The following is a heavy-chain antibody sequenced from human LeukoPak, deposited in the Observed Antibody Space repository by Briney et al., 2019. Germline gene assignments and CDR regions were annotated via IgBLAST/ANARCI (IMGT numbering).Heavy chain of an antibody. V-gene: IGHV3-23*01. J-gene: IGHJ3*02. Sequence: SGGSLRLSCAASGFTFSSYAMSWVRQAPGKGLEWVSAISGSGGSTYYADSVKGRFTISRDNSKNTLYLQMNSLRAEDTAVYYCARDVEMYSRTWSDAFDIWGQGTMVTVSS. D-gene: IGHD6-13*01. CDR2: ISGSGGST. CDR1: GFTFSSYA. CDR3: ARDVEMYSRTWSDAFDI.